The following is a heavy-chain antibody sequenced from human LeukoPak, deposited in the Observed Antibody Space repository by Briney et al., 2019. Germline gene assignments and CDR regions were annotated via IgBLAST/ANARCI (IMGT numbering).Heavy chain of an antibody. CDR2: IKQDGSEK. CDR3: VRDGGPYYFDW. D-gene: IGHD3-16*01. Sequence: GGSVRLSCAASGFSFSSYWMSWVRQAPGRGLEWVANIKQDGSEKYYVVSVRGRFTISRDSSKNSVYLEMNSLRAEDTAVYYCVRDGGPYYFDWWGQGTLVTVST. V-gene: IGHV3-7*01. CDR1: GFSFSSYW. J-gene: IGHJ4*02.